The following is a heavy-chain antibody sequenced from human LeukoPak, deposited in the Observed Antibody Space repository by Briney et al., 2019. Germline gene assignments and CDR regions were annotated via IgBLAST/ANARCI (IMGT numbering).Heavy chain of an antibody. D-gene: IGHD6-19*01. CDR1: GFTFSSYA. V-gene: IGHV3-30*04. Sequence: PGRSLRLSCAASGFTFSSYAMHWVRQAPGKGLEWVAVISYDGSNKYYADSVKGRFTISRDNSKNTLYLQMNSLRAEDTAVYYCARERYSSGWYVLTYYYYGMDVWGQGTTATVSS. CDR3: ARERYSSGWYVLTYYYYGMDV. J-gene: IGHJ6*02. CDR2: ISYDGSNK.